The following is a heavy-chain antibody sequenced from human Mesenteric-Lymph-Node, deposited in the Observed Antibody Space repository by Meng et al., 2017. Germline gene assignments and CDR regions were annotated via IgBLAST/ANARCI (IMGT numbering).Heavy chain of an antibody. V-gene: IGHV1-3*01. D-gene: IGHD2-21*01. CDR1: GYTFTTYA. Sequence: ASVKVSCKASGYTFTTYAVHWVRQAPGQSLEWMGWINANNGNTKYSQKFQGRVTITRDTSATTAYMELSSLRSEDTAVYYCARGSVSVVFAYNDYWGQGTLVTVSS. CDR2: INANNGNT. CDR3: ARGSVSVVFAYNDY. J-gene: IGHJ4*02.